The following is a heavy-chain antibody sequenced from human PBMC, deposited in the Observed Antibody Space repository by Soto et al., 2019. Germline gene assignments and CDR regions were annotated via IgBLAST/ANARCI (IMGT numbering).Heavy chain of an antibody. CDR1: GFTFSDYA. V-gene: IGHV3-23*01. CDR3: AKVRYSTDWYYFDW. CDR2: ISGGGSST. Sequence: GGSLRLSCAASGFTFSDYAMTWVRQSPGKGLDWVSGISGGGSSTYYADSVKGRFTISRDNSKSTLYLQMNSLRAEDTAIYYCAKVRYSTDWYYFDWWGQGTLVTVSS. D-gene: IGHD6-19*01. J-gene: IGHJ4*02.